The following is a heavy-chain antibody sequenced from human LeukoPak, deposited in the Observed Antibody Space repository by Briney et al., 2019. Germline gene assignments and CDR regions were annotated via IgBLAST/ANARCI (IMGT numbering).Heavy chain of an antibody. V-gene: IGHV1-18*01. Sequence: GASVKVSCKASGYTFTSYGISWVRQAPGQGLEWMGWISAYNGNTNYAQKFQGRVTMTRDTSISTAYMELGRLRSDDTAVYYCARDRYTMVRGPPWHYWGQGTLVTVSS. D-gene: IGHD3-10*01. CDR1: GYTFTSYG. CDR2: ISAYNGNT. CDR3: ARDRYTMVRGPPWHY. J-gene: IGHJ4*02.